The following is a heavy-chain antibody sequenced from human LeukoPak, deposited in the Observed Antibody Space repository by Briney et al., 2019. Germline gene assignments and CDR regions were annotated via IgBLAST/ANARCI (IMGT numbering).Heavy chain of an antibody. CDR2: VSYSEST. Sequence: PSETLSLTCTVSGGSISSSKYYWGWIRQPPGKGLEWVGSVSYSESTYYSPSLKSRVTISVDTSKNQFSLKLSSVIAADTAVYYCARSRRWSSSWYFDYWGQGTLVTVAS. CDR3: ARSRRWSSSWYFDY. J-gene: IGHJ4*02. V-gene: IGHV4-39*01. CDR1: GGSISSSKYY. D-gene: IGHD6-13*01.